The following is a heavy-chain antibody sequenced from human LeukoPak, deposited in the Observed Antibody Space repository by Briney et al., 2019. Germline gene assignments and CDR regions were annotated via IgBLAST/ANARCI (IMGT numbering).Heavy chain of an antibody. CDR1: GFIFSSCH. V-gene: IGHV3-7*01. Sequence: GGPLRLSCAASGFIFSSCHMSWVRQAPGKGLEWVANINQDGSVKYYVDSVKGRFTISRDNAKDSLYLQLNSLRAEDTAVYYCASGDNGDWSFDPWGQGTLVTVSS. CDR2: INQDGSVK. D-gene: IGHD4-17*01. J-gene: IGHJ5*02. CDR3: ASGDNGDWSFDP.